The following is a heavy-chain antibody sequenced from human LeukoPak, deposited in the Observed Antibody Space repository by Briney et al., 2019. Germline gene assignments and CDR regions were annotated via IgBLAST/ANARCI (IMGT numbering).Heavy chain of an antibody. Sequence: SETLSLTCAVYGGSFSGYYWGWIRQPPGKGLEWLGSIYHSGSTYYNPSLKSRVTISVDTSKNQFSLKLSSVTAADAAVYYCARNDYGDYYGPNNWFDPWGQGTLVTVSS. D-gene: IGHD4-17*01. V-gene: IGHV4-38-2*01. J-gene: IGHJ5*02. CDR2: IYHSGST. CDR3: ARNDYGDYYGPNNWFDP. CDR1: GGSFSGYY.